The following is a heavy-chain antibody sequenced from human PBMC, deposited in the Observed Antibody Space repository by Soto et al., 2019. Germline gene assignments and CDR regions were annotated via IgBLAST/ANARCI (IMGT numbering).Heavy chain of an antibody. V-gene: IGHV3-21*01. CDR2: ISGSSDYI. D-gene: IGHD3-22*01. CDR3: ARVVYYDSSGFGL. J-gene: IGHJ3*01. CDR1: GFSFSGYN. Sequence: PGGSLRLCCAASGFSFSGYNMNWVRQAPGKGLEWVSSISGSSDYIFYADSVKGRFVISRDNAKNALYLQMNSLRVEDTGLYYCARVVYYDSSGFGLWGRGTMVTVSS.